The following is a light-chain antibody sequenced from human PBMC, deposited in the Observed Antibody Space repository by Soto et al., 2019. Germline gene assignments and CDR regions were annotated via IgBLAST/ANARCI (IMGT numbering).Light chain of an antibody. CDR2: DAS. J-gene: IGKJ5*01. V-gene: IGKV3D-11*01. Sequence: ELVLTQYPATPSVSPGERAPLSCRASQGVGSTLAWYQQEPGRAPRLLIYDASTRATGIPARFSGSGSGTDFTLTISSLEPEDFAVYYCQQRSNWPSITFGQGTRLEI. CDR1: QGVGST. CDR3: QQRSNWPSIT.